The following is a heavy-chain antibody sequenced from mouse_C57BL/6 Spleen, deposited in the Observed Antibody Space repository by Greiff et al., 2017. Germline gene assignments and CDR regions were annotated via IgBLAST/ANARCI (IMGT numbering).Heavy chain of an antibody. CDR2: INPSNGGT. J-gene: IGHJ2*01. D-gene: IGHD1-1*01. CDR1: GYTFTSYW. CDR3: ARALITTVVATGYFDY. Sequence: QVHVKQPGTELVKPGASVKLSCKASGYTFTSYWMHWVKQRPGQGLEWIGNINPSNGGTNYNEKFKSKATLTVDKSSSTAYMQLSSLTSEDSAVYYCARALITTVVATGYFDYWGQGTTLTVSS. V-gene: IGHV1-53*01.